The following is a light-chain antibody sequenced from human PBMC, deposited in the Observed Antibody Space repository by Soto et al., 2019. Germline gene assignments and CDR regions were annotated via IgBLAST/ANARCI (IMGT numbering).Light chain of an antibody. Sequence: QSVLTQPASVSGSPGQSITISCTGTSSDVGGYNYVSWYQQHPGKALELMIYEVSNRPSGVSNRFSGSKSANTASLTISGLQAEDEADYFCSSYTSSNTRYVFGTGTKVTVL. CDR3: SSYTSSNTRYV. V-gene: IGLV2-14*01. CDR1: SSDVGGYNY. CDR2: EVS. J-gene: IGLJ1*01.